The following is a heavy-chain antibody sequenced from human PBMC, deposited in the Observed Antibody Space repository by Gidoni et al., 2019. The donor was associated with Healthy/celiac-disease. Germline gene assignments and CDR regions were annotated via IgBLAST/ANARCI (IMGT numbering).Heavy chain of an antibody. CDR2: INSDGSST. Sequence: EVQLVESGGGLVQPGGSLRLSCPASGFTFSGSGMHWVRQAPGKGLVWVSRINSDGSSTSYADSVKGRFTISRDNAKNTLYLQMNSLRAEDTAVYYCARVVDYYDSSGRIGYFDLWGRGTLVTVSS. CDR3: ARVVDYYDSSGRIGYFDL. V-gene: IGHV3-74*01. D-gene: IGHD3-22*01. CDR1: GFTFSGSG. J-gene: IGHJ2*01.